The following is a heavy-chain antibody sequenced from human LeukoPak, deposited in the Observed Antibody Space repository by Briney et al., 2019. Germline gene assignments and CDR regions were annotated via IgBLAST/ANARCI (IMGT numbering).Heavy chain of an antibody. D-gene: IGHD3-22*01. V-gene: IGHV1-69-2*01. Sequence: ASVKVSCKXSGYTFTDYRMHWVQQAPGKGLERMGLVDREDGETIFAEKFQGRVTITADTSTDTAYMEMSSLRSEDTAVYYCATDWTAYDSSGYNWFDPWGQGTLVTVSS. CDR1: GYTFTDYR. CDR2: VDREDGET. J-gene: IGHJ5*02. CDR3: ATDWTAYDSSGYNWFDP.